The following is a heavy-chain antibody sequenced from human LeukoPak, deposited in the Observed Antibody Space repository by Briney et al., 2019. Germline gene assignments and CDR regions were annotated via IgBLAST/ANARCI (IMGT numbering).Heavy chain of an antibody. J-gene: IGHJ6*03. CDR1: GFTFDDYG. CDR2: INWNGGST. Sequence: PGGSLRLSCAASGFTFDDYGMNWVRQAPGKGLEWVSGINWNGGSTGYADSVKGRFTTSRDNAKNSLYLQMNSLRAEDTALYYCARVYELREEDYYYYYMDVWGKGTTVTVSS. CDR3: ARVYELREEDYYYYYMDV. V-gene: IGHV3-20*04. D-gene: IGHD5/OR15-5a*01.